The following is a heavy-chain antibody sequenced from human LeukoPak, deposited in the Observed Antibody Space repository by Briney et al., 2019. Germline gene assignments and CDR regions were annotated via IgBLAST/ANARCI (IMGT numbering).Heavy chain of an antibody. CDR2: INANTGNP. CDR3: ARDFPARDWFFDL. Sequence: GASVKVSCKASGYTFTGYYMHWVRQAPGQGLESMGWINANTGNPTYAQGFTGRFVFSLDTSVSTAYLQISSLKAEDTAVYYCARDFPARDWFFDLWGRGTLVTVSS. J-gene: IGHJ2*01. CDR1: GYTFTGYY. V-gene: IGHV7-4-1*02.